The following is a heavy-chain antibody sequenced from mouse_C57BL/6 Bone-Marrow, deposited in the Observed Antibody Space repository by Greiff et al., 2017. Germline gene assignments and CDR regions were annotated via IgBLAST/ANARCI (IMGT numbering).Heavy chain of an antibody. V-gene: IGHV14-4*01. D-gene: IGHD2-2*01. CDR2: IDPENGDT. CDR3: TKPYYGYDGNYFDY. Sequence: VQLQQSGAELVRPGASVKLSCTASGFNIKDDYMHWVKQRPEQGLEWIGWIDPENGDTEYASKFQGKATITADTSSNTAYLQLSSLTSEDTAVYYCTKPYYGYDGNYFDYWGQGTTLTVSS. CDR1: GFNIKDDY. J-gene: IGHJ2*01.